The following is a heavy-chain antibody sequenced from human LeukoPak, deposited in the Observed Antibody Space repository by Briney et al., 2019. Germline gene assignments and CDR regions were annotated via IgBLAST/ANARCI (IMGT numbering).Heavy chain of an antibody. V-gene: IGHV3-23*01. J-gene: IGHJ4*02. CDR2: ISGSGGST. Sequence: PGGSLRLSCAASGFTFSSYGMSWVRQAPGKGLEWVSAISGSGGSTYYADSVKGRFTISRDNSKNTLYLQMNSLRAEDTAVYYCARDQYYDFWSGHRTFDYWGQGTLVTVSS. D-gene: IGHD3-3*01. CDR3: ARDQYYDFWSGHRTFDY. CDR1: GFTFSSYG.